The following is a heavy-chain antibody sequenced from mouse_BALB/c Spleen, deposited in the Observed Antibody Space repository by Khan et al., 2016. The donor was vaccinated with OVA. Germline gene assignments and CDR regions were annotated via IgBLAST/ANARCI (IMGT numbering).Heavy chain of an antibody. Sequence: EVQLQESGGGLVQPGGSLKLSCAASGFDFSRYWMNWVRQAPGKGLEWFGEINPDSSSINYTPSLKDRFVISRDNAKNTLFLQMNKVRSEDTALYYCVREGLATEAWFAYWGQGTLVTVSA. J-gene: IGHJ3*01. V-gene: IGHV4-1*02. CDR3: VREGLATEAWFAY. CDR1: GFDFSRYW. CDR2: INPDSSSI. D-gene: IGHD1-1*01.